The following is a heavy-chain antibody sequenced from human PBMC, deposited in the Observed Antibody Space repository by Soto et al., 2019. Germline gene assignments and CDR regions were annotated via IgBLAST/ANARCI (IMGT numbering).Heavy chain of an antibody. CDR2: INHSGST. V-gene: IGHV4-34*01. CDR3: ARGSGSSWSNFDY. J-gene: IGHJ4*02. CDR1: GGSFSGYY. D-gene: IGHD6-13*01. Sequence: QVQLQQWGAGLLKPSETLSLTCAVYGGSFSGYYWSWIRQPPGKGLEWIGEINHSGSTNYNPSLKSRVTISVDTSKNQFSLKLSSVTAADTAVYYCARGSGSSWSNFDYWGQGTLVTVSS.